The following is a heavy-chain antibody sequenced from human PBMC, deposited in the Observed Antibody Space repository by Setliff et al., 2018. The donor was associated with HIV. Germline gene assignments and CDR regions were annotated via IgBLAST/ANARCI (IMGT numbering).Heavy chain of an antibody. Sequence: SETLSLTCSVSGGSISSGSYYWGWIRQPPGKGLEWIGTIYYSGNTYYSPSLKSRVTISVDTSKNQFSLRLNSVTAADTAVYYCALAGRAVYYWGQGTLVTVSS. CDR2: IYYSGNT. CDR1: GGSISSGSYY. CDR3: ALAGRAVYY. J-gene: IGHJ4*02. V-gene: IGHV4-39*01. D-gene: IGHD6-19*01.